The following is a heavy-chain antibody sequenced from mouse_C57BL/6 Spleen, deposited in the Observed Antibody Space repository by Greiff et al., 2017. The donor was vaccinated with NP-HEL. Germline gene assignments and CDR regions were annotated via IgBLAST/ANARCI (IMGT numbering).Heavy chain of an antibody. D-gene: IGHD3-2*02. CDR2: IYPGDGDT. Sequence: QVQLQQSGPELVKPGASVKISCKASGYAFSSSWMNWVKQRPGKGLEWIGRIYPGDGDTNYNGKFKGKATLTADKSSSTAYMQLSSLTSEDSAVYFCARAVAQAYYFDYWGQGTTLTVSS. J-gene: IGHJ2*01. V-gene: IGHV1-82*01. CDR1: GYAFSSSW. CDR3: ARAVAQAYYFDY.